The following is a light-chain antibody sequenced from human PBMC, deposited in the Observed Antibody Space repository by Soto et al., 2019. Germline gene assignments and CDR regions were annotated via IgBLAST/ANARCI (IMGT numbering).Light chain of an antibody. J-gene: IGKJ5*01. V-gene: IGKV1-9*01. Sequence: IQLSQSPSFLSAYDRDRVTITCRASQGISSYLAWYQQKPGKAPKLLIYAASTLQSGVPSRFSGSGSGTEFTLTISSLQPEDFATYYCQQLNSDRLITFCQGTRLEIK. CDR1: QGISSY. CDR2: AAS. CDR3: QQLNSDRLIT.